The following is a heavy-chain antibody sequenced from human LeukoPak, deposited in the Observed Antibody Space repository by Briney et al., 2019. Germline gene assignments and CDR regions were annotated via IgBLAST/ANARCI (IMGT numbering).Heavy chain of an antibody. CDR3: ARGRSSWYPP. V-gene: IGHV3-7*03. D-gene: IGHD6-13*01. Sequence: GGSLRLSCAASGFTFGSTSMSWVRQAPGKGLEWVANIKQDGSEKYYVDSVKGRFTISRDNAKNSLYLQMNSLRAEDTAVYYCARGRSSWYPPWGQGTLVTVSS. CDR2: IKQDGSEK. J-gene: IGHJ4*02. CDR1: GFTFGSTS.